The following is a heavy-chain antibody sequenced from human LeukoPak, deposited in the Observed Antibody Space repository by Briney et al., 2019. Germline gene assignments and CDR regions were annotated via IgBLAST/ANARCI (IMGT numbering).Heavy chain of an antibody. CDR2: IQYDGSNK. V-gene: IGHV3-30*02. J-gene: IGHJ5*02. CDR3: AKTVDIGDNWFDP. CDR1: GFTFSSYG. D-gene: IGHD5-12*01. Sequence: GGSLRLSCAASGFTFSSYGMHWVRQAPGKGLEWVAFIQYDGSNKYYADSVKGRFTISRDNSKNTLYLQMNSLRAEDTAVYYCAKTVDIGDNWFDPWGQGTLVTVSS.